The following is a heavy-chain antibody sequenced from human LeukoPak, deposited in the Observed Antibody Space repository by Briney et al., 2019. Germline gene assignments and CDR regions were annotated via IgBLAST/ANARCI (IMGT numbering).Heavy chain of an antibody. V-gene: IGHV3-30-3*01. J-gene: IGHJ4*02. CDR2: ISYDGSNK. CDR3: ARGSWIDY. Sequence: GSLRLSCAASGFTFSSYAMHWVRQAPGKGLEWVAVISYDGSNKYYADSVKGRFTISRDNSKNTLYLQMNSLRAEDTAVYYCARGSWIDYWGQGTLVTVSS. CDR1: GFTFSSYA. D-gene: IGHD2-15*01.